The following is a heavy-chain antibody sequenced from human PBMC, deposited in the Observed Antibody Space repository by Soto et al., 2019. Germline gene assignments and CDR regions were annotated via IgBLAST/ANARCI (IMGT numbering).Heavy chain of an antibody. V-gene: IGHV3-33*01. CDR1: GFTFSSYG. J-gene: IGHJ4*02. Sequence: QVQLVESGGGVVQPGRSLRLSCAASGFTFSSYGMHWVRQAPGKGLEWLAVIWYDGRNTYYADSVKGRFTISIDNSKNPLYLQMNSLRAEDTAVYYCARTAYYYDSSGYYFDCWGQGTLVTVSS. CDR2: IWYDGRNT. D-gene: IGHD3-22*01. CDR3: ARTAYYYDSSGYYFDC.